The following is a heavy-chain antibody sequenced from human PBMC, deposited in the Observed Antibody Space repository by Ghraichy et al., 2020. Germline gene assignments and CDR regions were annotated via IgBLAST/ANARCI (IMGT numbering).Heavy chain of an antibody. V-gene: IGHV3-23*01. D-gene: IGHD5-18*01. J-gene: IGHJ6*02. CDR1: GFTFSSYA. Sequence: LSLTCAASGFTFSSYAMSWVRQAPGKGLEWVSGLSGRGHNTYYADSVKGRFTISRDNSKHPLFLQVNSLRAEDTALYYCAKDGGDHTAMASPFYYGLDVWGQGTTVTVSS. CDR2: LSGRGHNT. CDR3: AKDGGDHTAMASPFYYGLDV.